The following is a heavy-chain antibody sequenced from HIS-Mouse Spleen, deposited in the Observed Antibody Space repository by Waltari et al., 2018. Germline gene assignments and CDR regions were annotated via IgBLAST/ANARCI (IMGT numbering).Heavy chain of an antibody. CDR3: ARQSITMVRRAFDI. CDR2: INHSGIT. J-gene: IGHJ3*02. V-gene: IGHV4-34*01. D-gene: IGHD3-10*01. Sequence: QVQLQQWGAGLLKPSETLSLTCAVYGGSFSGYYWRWLRQPPGKGLEWIGEINHSGITNYNPSLKSRVTISVDTSKNQFSLKLSSVTAADTAVYYCARQSITMVRRAFDIWGQGTMVTVSS. CDR1: GGSFSGYY.